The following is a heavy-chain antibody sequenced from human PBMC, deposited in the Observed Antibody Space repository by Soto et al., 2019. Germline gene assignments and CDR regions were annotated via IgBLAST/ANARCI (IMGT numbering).Heavy chain of an antibody. CDR2: IYYSGNI. V-gene: IGHV4-61*01. D-gene: IGHD2-21*02. CDR1: GGSVSSGSYY. CDR3: AIRGTYCGGDCYAFDI. Sequence: PSETLSLTCTVSGGSVSSGSYYWSWVRQPPGKGLEWVGFIYYSGNINYNPSLKSRVTISVDTSKNQFSLKLSSVTAADTAVYYCAIRGTYCGGDCYAFDIWGQGTMVT. J-gene: IGHJ3*02.